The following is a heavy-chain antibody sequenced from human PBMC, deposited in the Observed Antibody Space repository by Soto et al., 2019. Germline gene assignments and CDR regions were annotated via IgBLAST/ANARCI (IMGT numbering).Heavy chain of an antibody. CDR2: IWYDGSNK. J-gene: IGHJ6*02. D-gene: IGHD6-19*01. Sequence: GGSLRLSCAASGFTFSSYGMHWVRQAPGKGLEWVAVIWYDGSNKYYADSVKGRFTISRDNSKNTLYLQMNSLRAEDTAVYYCAREWEGSGWSYYYYGMDVWGQGTTVTVS. CDR1: GFTFSSYG. CDR3: AREWEGSGWSYYYYGMDV. V-gene: IGHV3-33*01.